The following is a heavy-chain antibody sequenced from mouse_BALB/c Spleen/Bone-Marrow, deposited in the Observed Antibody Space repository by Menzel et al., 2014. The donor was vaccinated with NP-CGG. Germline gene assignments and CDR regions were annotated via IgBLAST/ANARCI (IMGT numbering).Heavy chain of an antibody. V-gene: IGHV1-9*01. Sequence: VQLQQSAAELMKPGASVKISCKATGYTFSSYWIEWVKQRPGHGLEWIGEILPGSGSTNYNEKFKGKATFTADTSSNTAYMQLSSLTSEDSAVYYCARKEGYDGYPDYWGQGTTLTVSS. CDR2: ILPGSGST. D-gene: IGHD2-3*01. J-gene: IGHJ2*01. CDR1: GYTFSSYW. CDR3: ARKEGYDGYPDY.